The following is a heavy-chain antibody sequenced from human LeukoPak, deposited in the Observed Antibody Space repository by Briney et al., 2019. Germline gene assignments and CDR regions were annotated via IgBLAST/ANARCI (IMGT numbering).Heavy chain of an antibody. V-gene: IGHV4-59*08. D-gene: IGHD3-22*01. CDR1: GGSISSYY. CDR2: IYYSGST. J-gene: IGHJ3*02. CDR3: ARGESGYYYLDAFDI. Sequence: SETLSLTCTVSGGSISSYYWSWIRQPPGKGLEWIGYIYYSGSTNYNPSLKSRVTISVDTSKNQFSLKLSSVTAADTAVYYYARGESGYYYLDAFDIWGQGTMVTVSS.